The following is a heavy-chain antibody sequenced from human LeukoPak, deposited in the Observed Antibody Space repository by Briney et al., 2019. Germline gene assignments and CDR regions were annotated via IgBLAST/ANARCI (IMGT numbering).Heavy chain of an antibody. V-gene: IGHV1-69*05. Sequence: GSSMKASCKASGGTFSSYAISWVRQAPGQGLEWTGGIIPIFGTANYAQKFQGRVTITTDESTSTAYMELSSLRSEDTAVYYCARALGVPAAIAEGPDGYNWFDPWGQGTLVTVSS. CDR2: IIPIFGTA. CDR1: GGTFSSYA. CDR3: ARALGVPAAIAEGPDGYNWFDP. D-gene: IGHD2-2*01. J-gene: IGHJ5*02.